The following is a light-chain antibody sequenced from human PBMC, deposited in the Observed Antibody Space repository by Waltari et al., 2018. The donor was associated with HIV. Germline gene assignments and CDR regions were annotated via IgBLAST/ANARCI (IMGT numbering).Light chain of an antibody. CDR1: SSNIGAGYD. J-gene: IGLJ3*02. Sequence: QSVLTQPPSVSGAPGQTVTISCDGSSSNIGAGYDVHWYKQVPGTSPKLVIYSNINGPSGVPDRFSASKSGTSASLAITGLQAEDDAHYYCQSHDRSLSGPWVFGGGTKLTVL. V-gene: IGLV1-40*01. CDR3: QSHDRSLSGPWV. CDR2: SNI.